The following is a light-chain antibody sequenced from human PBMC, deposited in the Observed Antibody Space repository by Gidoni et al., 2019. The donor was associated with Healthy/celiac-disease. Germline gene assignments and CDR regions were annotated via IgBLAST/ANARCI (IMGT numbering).Light chain of an antibody. CDR1: QSLVYSDGNTY. CDR2: KVS. CDR3: MQGTHWPWT. V-gene: IGKV2-30*01. Sequence: DVVMTQSPLSLPVTLGQPASISCRSSQSLVYSDGNTYLNWFQQRPGQSPRRLIYKVSNRDSGVPDRFSGSGSGTDFTLKISGVEGEDVGVYYCMQGTHWPWTFGQGTKVEIK. J-gene: IGKJ1*01.